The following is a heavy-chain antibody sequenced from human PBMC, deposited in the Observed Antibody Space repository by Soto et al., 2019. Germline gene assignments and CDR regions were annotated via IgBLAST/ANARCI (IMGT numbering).Heavy chain of an antibody. D-gene: IGHD6-13*01. Sequence: SETLSLTCTVSGGSISSYYWSWIRQPPGKGLEWIGYIYYSGSTNYNPSLKSRVTISVDTSKNQFSLKLSSVTAADTAVYYCARLQGIAAAGRVEFDYWGQGTLVTVSS. J-gene: IGHJ4*02. CDR3: ARLQGIAAAGRVEFDY. CDR1: GGSISSYY. CDR2: IYYSGST. V-gene: IGHV4-59*08.